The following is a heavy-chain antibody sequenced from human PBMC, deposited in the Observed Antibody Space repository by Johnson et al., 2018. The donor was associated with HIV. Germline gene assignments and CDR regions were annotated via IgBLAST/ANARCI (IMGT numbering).Heavy chain of an antibody. Sequence: QVQLVESGGGVVQPGRSLRLSCAASGFTFSSYAMHWVRQIPGKGLEWVSVIYSAGSTYYADSVKGRFTISRDNSKNTLYLQMNSLRAEDTAVYYCAKGLLRYEAADAFDIWGQGTMVTVTS. J-gene: IGHJ3*02. CDR3: AKGLLRYEAADAFDI. CDR1: GFTFSSYA. CDR2: IYSAGST. V-gene: IGHV3-NL1*01. D-gene: IGHD3-3*01.